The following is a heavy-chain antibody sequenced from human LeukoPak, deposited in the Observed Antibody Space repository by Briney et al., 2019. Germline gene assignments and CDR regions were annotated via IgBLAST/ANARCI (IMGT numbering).Heavy chain of an antibody. J-gene: IGHJ4*02. Sequence: GGSLRLSCAASGFTFSSYWMHWVRQAPGKGLVWVSRINTDGSSTSYADSVKGRFTISRDNAKNTLYLQMNSLRAEDTAVYYCARADWSIAAPLDYWGQGTLVTVSS. D-gene: IGHD6-25*01. CDR1: GFTFSSYW. CDR2: INTDGSST. V-gene: IGHV3-74*01. CDR3: ARADWSIAAPLDY.